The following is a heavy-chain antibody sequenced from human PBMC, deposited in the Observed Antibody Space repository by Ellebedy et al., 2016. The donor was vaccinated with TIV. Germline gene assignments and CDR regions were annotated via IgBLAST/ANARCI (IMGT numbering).Heavy chain of an antibody. Sequence: PGGSLRLSCAASGFTFSSYGMHWVRQAPGKGLEWVAVISYDGSNKYYADSVKGRFTISRDNSKNTLYLQMNSLRAEDTAVYYCARDEVYSSSWYAYYYYGMDVWGQGTMVTVSS. CDR3: ARDEVYSSSWYAYYYYGMDV. D-gene: IGHD6-13*01. J-gene: IGHJ6*02. CDR1: GFTFSSYG. CDR2: ISYDGSNK. V-gene: IGHV3-30*03.